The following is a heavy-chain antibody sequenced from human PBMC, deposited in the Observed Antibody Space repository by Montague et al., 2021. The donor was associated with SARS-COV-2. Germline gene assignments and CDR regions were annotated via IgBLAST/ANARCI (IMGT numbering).Heavy chain of an antibody. V-gene: IGHV3-30*18. CDR2: ISYDGSNK. J-gene: IGHJ6*02. Sequence: SLRLSCAAPGFTFSSYGMHWVRQAPGKGLEWVAVISYDGSNKYYADSVKGRFTISRDNSKNTLYLQMNSLRAEDTAVYYCANTMGEGYYYDSLPVGSGMDVWGQGTTVTVSS. CDR1: GFTFSSYG. D-gene: IGHD3-22*01. CDR3: ANTMGEGYYYDSLPVGSGMDV.